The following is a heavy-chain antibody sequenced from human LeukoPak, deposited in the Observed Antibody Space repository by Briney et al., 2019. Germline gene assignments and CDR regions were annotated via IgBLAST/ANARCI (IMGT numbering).Heavy chain of an antibody. Sequence: PSETLSLTRTVSGGSFSSYYWTWLRQPPGKGLEWIGYVYYSGSTNYNPSLKSRVTISIDTSKNQFSLKLSSVTAADTAVYFCARDYSGSYPYFDYWGQGTLVTVAS. V-gene: IGHV4-59*01. CDR1: GGSFSSYY. CDR3: ARDYSGSYPYFDY. D-gene: IGHD1-26*01. J-gene: IGHJ4*02. CDR2: VYYSGST.